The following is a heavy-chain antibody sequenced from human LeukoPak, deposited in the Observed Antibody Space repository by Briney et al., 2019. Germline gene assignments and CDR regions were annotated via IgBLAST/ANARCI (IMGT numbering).Heavy chain of an antibody. CDR2: IYTSGST. J-gene: IGHJ4*02. CDR1: GGSISSGSYY. Sequence: PSQTLSLTCTVSGGSISSGSYYWSWIRQPAGKGLEWIVRIYTSGSTNYNPSLKSRVTISVDTSKNQFSLKLSSVTAADTAVYYCATTAGDGDYVDYWGQGTLVTVSS. CDR3: ATTAGDGDYVDY. D-gene: IGHD4-17*01. V-gene: IGHV4-61*02.